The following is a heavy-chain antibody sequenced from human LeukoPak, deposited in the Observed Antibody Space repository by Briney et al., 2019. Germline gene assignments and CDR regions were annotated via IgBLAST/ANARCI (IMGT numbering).Heavy chain of an antibody. Sequence: ASVKVSCKVSGYTLTELSMHWVRQAPGKGLEWMGGFDPEDGETIYAQKFQGRVTMTRDTSISTAYMELSRLRSDDTAVYYCARNSGWDIPFDYWGQGTLVTVSS. V-gene: IGHV1-24*01. CDR2: FDPEDGET. CDR3: ARNSGWDIPFDY. D-gene: IGHD6-19*01. CDR1: GYTLTELS. J-gene: IGHJ4*02.